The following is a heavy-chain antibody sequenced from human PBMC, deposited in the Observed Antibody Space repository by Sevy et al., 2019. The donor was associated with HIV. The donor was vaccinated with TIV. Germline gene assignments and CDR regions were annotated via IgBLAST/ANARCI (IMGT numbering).Heavy chain of an antibody. Sequence: GGSLRLSCAASGFTFSSYWMSWVRQAPGKGLEWVANIKQDGSEKYYVDSVKGRFTISRDNAKNSLYLQMNSLRAEDTAVYYCARRSVYGDYEKGIYYYYFDVWGKGTTVTVSS. J-gene: IGHJ6*03. D-gene: IGHD4-17*01. CDR2: IKQDGSEK. CDR3: ARRSVYGDYEKGIYYYYFDV. V-gene: IGHV3-7*03. CDR1: GFTFSSYW.